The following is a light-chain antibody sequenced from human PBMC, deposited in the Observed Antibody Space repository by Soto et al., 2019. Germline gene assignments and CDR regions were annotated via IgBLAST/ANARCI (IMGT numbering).Light chain of an antibody. Sequence: EIVLTPSLATLSLSPGARATLSCRASQSVTTNLAWYHHKPRQSPRLLISVASTRATGLPARFSGSGSGTEFTLTTSSLQSEDFAVYYCQQYNNWPGTFGQGTKVDI. CDR2: VAS. CDR1: QSVTTN. J-gene: IGKJ1*01. CDR3: QQYNNWPGT. V-gene: IGKV3-15*01.